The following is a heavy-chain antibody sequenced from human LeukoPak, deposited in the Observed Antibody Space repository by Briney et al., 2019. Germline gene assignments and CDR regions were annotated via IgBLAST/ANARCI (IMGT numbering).Heavy chain of an antibody. CDR3: ARVPPDDYGDYYYFDY. D-gene: IGHD4-17*01. V-gene: IGHV3-20*04. CDR2: INWNGGST. Sequence: GGSLRLSCAASGFTFSSYAMSWVRQAPGKGLEWVSGINWNGGSTSYADSVKGRFTISRDNAKNSLYLQMNSLRAEDTALYYCARVPPDDYGDYYYFDYWGQGTLVTVSS. J-gene: IGHJ4*02. CDR1: GFTFSSYA.